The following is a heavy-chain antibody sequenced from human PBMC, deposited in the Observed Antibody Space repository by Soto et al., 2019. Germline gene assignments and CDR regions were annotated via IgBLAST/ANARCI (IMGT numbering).Heavy chain of an antibody. J-gene: IGHJ4*02. CDR1: GVTISNSSYY. V-gene: IGHV4-39*01. CDR3: ARHGSN. Sequence: SETLSLTCTVSGVTISNSSYYWGWIRRPPGKGLEWIGTIYYSGITYYNPSLKSRVTISVDTSKNQFSLKLTSVTAADTAVYYCARHGSNWGQGTLVTVSS. CDR2: IYYSGIT.